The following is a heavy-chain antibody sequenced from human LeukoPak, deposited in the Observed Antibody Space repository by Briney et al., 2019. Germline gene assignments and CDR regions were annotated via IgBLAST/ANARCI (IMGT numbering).Heavy chain of an antibody. CDR2: ITSSSSYI. J-gene: IGHJ4*02. Sequence: GGSLRLSCAASGFTFSTYSMNWVRQAPGKGLEWVSSITSSSSYIYYADSVKGRFTISRDNAKNSLYLQMNSLRAEDTAVYYCASRWLEIWWGRGTLVTVSS. V-gene: IGHV3-21*01. CDR1: GFTFSTYS. D-gene: IGHD6-19*01. CDR3: ASRWLEIW.